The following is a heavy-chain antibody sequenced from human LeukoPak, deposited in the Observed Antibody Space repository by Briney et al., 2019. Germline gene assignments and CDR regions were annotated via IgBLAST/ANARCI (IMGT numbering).Heavy chain of an antibody. CDR2: VTGSSSNT. V-gene: IGHV3-23*01. Sequence: PGGSLRLSCAASGFTFSTYWMHWVRQAPGKGLEWVSGVTGSSSNTYYADSVKGRFTISRDNSKNMLYLEMNSLRVEDTAIYYCAKDRSSSTSCSNYWGRGTLVTVSS. CDR3: AKDRSSSTSCSNY. D-gene: IGHD2-2*01. CDR1: GFTFSTYW. J-gene: IGHJ4*02.